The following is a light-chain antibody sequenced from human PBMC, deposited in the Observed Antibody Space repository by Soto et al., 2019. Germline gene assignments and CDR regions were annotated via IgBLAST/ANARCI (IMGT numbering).Light chain of an antibody. J-gene: IGLJ1*01. Sequence: QSVLTQPASVSGSPGQSITISCTGTSSDVGGYNYVSWYQQHPGNAPKLMIYDVSYRPSGISNRFSGSQSGNTASLTISGLQAEDETDYYCNSYTSSNTFVFGTGTKLTVL. CDR2: DVS. V-gene: IGLV2-14*01. CDR1: SSDVGGYNY. CDR3: NSYTSSNTFV.